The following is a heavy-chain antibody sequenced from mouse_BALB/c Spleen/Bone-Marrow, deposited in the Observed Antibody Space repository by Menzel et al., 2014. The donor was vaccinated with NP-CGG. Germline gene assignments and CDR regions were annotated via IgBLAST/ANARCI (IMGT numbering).Heavy chain of an antibody. CDR1: GFNIKDTY. CDR3: ARPIFL. CDR2: IDPANGNT. Sequence: VQLQQSGAELVKPGASVKLSCTASGFNIKDTYMHWVKQRPEQGLEWIGGIDPANGNTKYDPKFQGKATITADTSCNAAYLRLSSLTSEDTAVYYCARPIFLWGQGTSVTVST. J-gene: IGHJ4*01. V-gene: IGHV14-3*02.